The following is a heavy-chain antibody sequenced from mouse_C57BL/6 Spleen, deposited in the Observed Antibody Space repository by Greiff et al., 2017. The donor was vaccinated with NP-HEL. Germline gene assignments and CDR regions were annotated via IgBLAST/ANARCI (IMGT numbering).Heavy chain of an antibody. D-gene: IGHD2-3*01. CDR2: IRYDGSN. Sequence: EVKLEESGPGLVKPSQSLSLTCSVTGYSITSGYYWNWIRQFPGNKLEWMGYIRYDGSNNYNPSLKNRISFTRDTSKNQFFLKLNSVNTEDTATYYCARECDYDGYSGLFFDYWGQGTTLTVSS. CDR1: GYSITSGYY. CDR3: ARECDYDGYSGLFFDY. J-gene: IGHJ2*01. V-gene: IGHV3-6*01.